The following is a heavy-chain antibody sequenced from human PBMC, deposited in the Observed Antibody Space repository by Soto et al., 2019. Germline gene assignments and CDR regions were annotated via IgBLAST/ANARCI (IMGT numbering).Heavy chain of an antibody. CDR2: IYYDGTT. CDR3: ARQGRNTKLVLVKQYAADF. Sequence: SETLSLTCTVSSGSISSTSYYWAWIRQPPGKGLEWIGAIYYDGTTYYTESLKSRVSISVDTSKNQFSLKVNSVTAADTAVYFCARQGRNTKLVLVKQYAADFWGQGTAVTVSS. CDR1: SGSISSTSYY. V-gene: IGHV4-39*01. D-gene: IGHD3-22*01. J-gene: IGHJ6*02.